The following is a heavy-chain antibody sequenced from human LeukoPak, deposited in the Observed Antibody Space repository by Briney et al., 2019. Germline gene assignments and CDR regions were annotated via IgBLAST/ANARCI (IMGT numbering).Heavy chain of an antibody. V-gene: IGHV3-23*01. J-gene: IGHJ4*02. Sequence: GGSLRLSCTASEFSLSDFYMDWVRQAPRKGLEWVSTISGDGTETFYADSVKGRFTISRDNSKNTHYLQMSSLRAEDTGIYYCAKGGHYSFFDYWGQGTLVTVSS. D-gene: IGHD4-11*01. CDR3: AKGGHYSFFDY. CDR2: ISGDGTET. CDR1: EFSLSDFY.